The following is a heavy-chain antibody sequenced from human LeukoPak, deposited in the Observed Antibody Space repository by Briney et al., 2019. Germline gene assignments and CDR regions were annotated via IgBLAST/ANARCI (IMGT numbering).Heavy chain of an antibody. CDR1: GYSFTSYW. Sequence: GESLKISCQGSGYSFTSYWISWVRQMPGKGLEWMGRIDPSDSYTNYSPSFQGHVTISADKSISTAYLQWSSLKASDTAMYYCARHLRGSSWYYFDYWGQGTLVTVSS. V-gene: IGHV5-10-1*01. J-gene: IGHJ4*02. CDR3: ARHLRGSSWYYFDY. D-gene: IGHD6-13*01. CDR2: IDPSDSYT.